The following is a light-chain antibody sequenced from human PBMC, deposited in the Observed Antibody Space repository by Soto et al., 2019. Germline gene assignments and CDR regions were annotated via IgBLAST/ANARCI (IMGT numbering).Light chain of an antibody. V-gene: IGKV3-20*01. Sequence: EIVLTQSPGTLALSPGERATLSCRASQSVSSSYLAWYQQKPGQAPRLLIYGASSRATGIPDRFSGSWSGTDFTLTISRLEPEDFAVYYCQQYGSSPPRLTFGGGTKVEIK. CDR2: GAS. J-gene: IGKJ4*01. CDR3: QQYGSSPPRLT. CDR1: QSVSSSY.